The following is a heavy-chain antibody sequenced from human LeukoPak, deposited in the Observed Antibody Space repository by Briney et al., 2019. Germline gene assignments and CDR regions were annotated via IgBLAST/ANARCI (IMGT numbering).Heavy chain of an antibody. D-gene: IGHD6-19*01. V-gene: IGHV3-9*03. CDR3: AKDISSSGRINPVGAFDI. Sequence: GGSLRLSCTASGFTFGDYAMSWFRQAPGKGLEWVSGISWNSGSIGYADSVKGRFTISRYNAKNSLYLQMNSLRAEDMALYYCAKDISSSGRINPVGAFDIWGQGTMVTVSP. CDR1: GFTFGDYA. J-gene: IGHJ3*02. CDR2: ISWNSGSI.